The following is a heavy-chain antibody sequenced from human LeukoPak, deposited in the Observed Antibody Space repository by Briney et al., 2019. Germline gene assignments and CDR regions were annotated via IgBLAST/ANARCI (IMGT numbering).Heavy chain of an antibody. D-gene: IGHD6-19*01. V-gene: IGHV3-23*01. CDR2: ISGSGGST. J-gene: IGHJ4*02. CDR3: AKVYSSGWYYFDY. CDR1: GFTFSSYA. Sequence: GGSLRLSCAASGFTFSSYAMSWVRQAPGKGLEWVSAISGSGGSTYYADSVKGRFTISRDNSKNTQYLQMNSLRAEDTAVYYCAKVYSSGWYYFDYWGRGTLVTVSS.